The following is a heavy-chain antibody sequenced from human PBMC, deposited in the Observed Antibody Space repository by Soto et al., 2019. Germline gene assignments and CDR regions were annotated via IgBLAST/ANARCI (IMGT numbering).Heavy chain of an antibody. D-gene: IGHD2-2*02. J-gene: IGHJ6*02. Sequence: QVQLVQSGAEVKKPGASVKVSCKASGYTFTGYYMHWVRQAPGQGLEWTGWINPNSGGTNYAQKCQGRVTMTRDTSISTAYRELSRLRSDDTAVYYCASVSVVVVPAAIDYYYGMDVWGQGTTVTVSS. CDR3: ASVSVVVVPAAIDYYYGMDV. CDR1: GYTFTGYY. V-gene: IGHV1-2*02. CDR2: INPNSGGT.